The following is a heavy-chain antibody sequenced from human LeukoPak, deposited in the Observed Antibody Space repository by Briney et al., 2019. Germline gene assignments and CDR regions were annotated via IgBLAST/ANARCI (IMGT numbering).Heavy chain of an antibody. CDR1: GFTFSSYA. V-gene: IGHV3-23*01. CDR3: ARDGGYSYGLDY. Sequence: PGGSLRLSCAASGFTFSSYAMSWVRQAPGKGLEWVSAFSGSGGSTYYADSVKGRFTISRDNSKNTLYLQMNSLRAEDTAVYYCARDGGYSYGLDYWGQGTLVTVSS. CDR2: FSGSGGST. D-gene: IGHD5-18*01. J-gene: IGHJ4*02.